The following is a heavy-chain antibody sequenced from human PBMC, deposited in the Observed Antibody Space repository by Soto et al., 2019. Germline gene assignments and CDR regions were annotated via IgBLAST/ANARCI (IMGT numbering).Heavy chain of an antibody. CDR1: GFTFSDYY. Sequence: GGSLRLSCAASGFTFSDYYMSWIRQAPGKGLEWVSYISSSGSTIYYADSVKGRFTISRDNAKNSLYLQMNSLRAEDTAVYYWARYYTAPEYYYMDVWGKGTTVTVSS. CDR2: ISSSGSTI. V-gene: IGHV3-11*01. J-gene: IGHJ6*03. D-gene: IGHD3-3*01. CDR3: ARYYTAPEYYYMDV.